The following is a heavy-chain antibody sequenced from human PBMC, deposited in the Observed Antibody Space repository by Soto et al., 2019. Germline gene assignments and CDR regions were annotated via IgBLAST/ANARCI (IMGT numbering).Heavy chain of an antibody. CDR2: IYYSGST. J-gene: IGHJ6*02. V-gene: IGHV4-30-4*01. CDR3: ARDRLYCSGGSCYRVKSYYGMDV. Sequence: SETLSLTCTVSGGSISSGDYYWSWIRQPPGKGLEWIGYIYYSGSTYYNPSLKSRVTISVDTSKNQFSLKLSSVTAADTAVYYCARDRLYCSGGSCYRVKSYYGMDVWGQGTTVTVSS. CDR1: GGSISSGDYY. D-gene: IGHD2-15*01.